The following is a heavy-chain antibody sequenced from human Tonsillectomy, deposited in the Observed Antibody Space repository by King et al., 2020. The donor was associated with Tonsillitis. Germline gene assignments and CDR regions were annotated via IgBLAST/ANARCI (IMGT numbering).Heavy chain of an antibody. Sequence: VQLVESGGGLVQPGGSLRLSCAASGFTFRSYAMSWVRQAPGKGLEWVSAISGSGGSTYYADSVRGRFTISRDNSKNTLYLQMDSLRAEDTAVYYCATSRTDYYDTSGYYQTEAFDYWGQGTLVTVSS. CDR3: ATSRTDYYDTSGYYQTEAFDY. J-gene: IGHJ4*02. CDR1: GFTFRSYA. CDR2: ISGSGGST. V-gene: IGHV3-23*04. D-gene: IGHD3-22*01.